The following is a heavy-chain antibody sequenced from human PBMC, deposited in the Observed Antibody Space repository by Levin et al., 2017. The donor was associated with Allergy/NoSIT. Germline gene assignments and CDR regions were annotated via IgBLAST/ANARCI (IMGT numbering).Heavy chain of an antibody. V-gene: IGHV4-31*03. D-gene: IGHD6-19*01. J-gene: IGHJ5*02. CDR2: IYHSGST. CDR3: ARTTRSTGGWNWVDP. Sequence: SQTLSLPCSVSGASIISGGYYWTWIRLHPGKGLEWIGDIYHSGSTDYNPSLKARLTMSADTSKNQFSLRLSSVPAADPAVYYCARTTRSTGGWNWVDPWGQGTLVTVSS. CDR1: GASIISGGYY.